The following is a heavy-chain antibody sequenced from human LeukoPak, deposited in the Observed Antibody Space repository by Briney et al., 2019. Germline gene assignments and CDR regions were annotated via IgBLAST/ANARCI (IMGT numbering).Heavy chain of an antibody. D-gene: IGHD1-1*01. Sequence: SETLSLTCGVYGGSFSDYYCSWIRQPPGKGLEWIGEINHSGSTNYNPSLKSRVTMSVDTSKNQFSLKLTSVTAADTAVYYCARGGYRAAFFRWGQGILVTVSS. CDR2: INHSGST. J-gene: IGHJ4*02. V-gene: IGHV4-34*01. CDR1: GGSFSDYY. CDR3: ARGGYRAAFFR.